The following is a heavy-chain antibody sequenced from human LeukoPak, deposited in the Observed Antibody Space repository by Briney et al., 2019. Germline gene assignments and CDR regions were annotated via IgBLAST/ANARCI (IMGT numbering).Heavy chain of an antibody. Sequence: PSEILSLTCTVSGGSISSYYWSWIRQPPGKGLEWIGYIYYSGSTNYNPSLKSRVTISVDTSKNQFSLKLSSVTAADTAVYYCARVYSSGWYVGGWFDPWGQGTLVTVSS. D-gene: IGHD6-19*01. CDR3: ARVYSSGWYVGGWFDP. V-gene: IGHV4-59*01. CDR2: IYYSGST. CDR1: GGSISSYY. J-gene: IGHJ5*02.